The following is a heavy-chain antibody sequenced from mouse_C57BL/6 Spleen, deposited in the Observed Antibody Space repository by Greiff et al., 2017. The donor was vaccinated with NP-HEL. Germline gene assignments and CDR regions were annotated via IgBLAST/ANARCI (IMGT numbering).Heavy chain of an antibody. CDR1: GFTFSDYY. J-gene: IGHJ2*01. CDR2: INYDGSST. V-gene: IGHV5-16*01. Sequence: EVQLVESEGGLVQPGSSMKLSCTASGFTFSDYYMAWVRQVPEKGLEWVANINYDGSSTYYLDSLKSRFIISRDNAKNILYLQMSSLKSEDTATYYCARAFYYYGSSYFDYWGQGTTLTVSS. CDR3: ARAFYYYGSSYFDY. D-gene: IGHD1-1*01.